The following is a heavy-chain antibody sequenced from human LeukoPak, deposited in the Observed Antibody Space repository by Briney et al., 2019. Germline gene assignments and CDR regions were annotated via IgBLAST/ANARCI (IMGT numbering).Heavy chain of an antibody. J-gene: IGHJ6*02. Sequence: SETLSLTCTVSGGSINSGGHYCNWIRQHPGKGLEWIGYIYYSGSTYYNPSLKSRLTISVDTSKSQFSLKLSSVTAADTAVYYCARDRGYGMDVWGQGTTVTVSS. CDR1: GGSINSGGHY. CDR2: IYYSGST. CDR3: ARDRGYGMDV. V-gene: IGHV4-31*03.